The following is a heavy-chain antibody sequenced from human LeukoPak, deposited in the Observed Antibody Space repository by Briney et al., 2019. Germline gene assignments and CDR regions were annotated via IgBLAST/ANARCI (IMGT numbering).Heavy chain of an antibody. CDR1: GFTFSSYW. J-gene: IGHJ5*02. CDR3: AKVGGYNSGWFVWFDP. V-gene: IGHV3-74*01. D-gene: IGHD6-19*01. Sequence: AGGSLRLSYAASGFTFSSYWMHWVRQAPGKGLVWVSRINSDGSSTSYADSVKGRFTISRDNAKNTLYLQMNSLRVEDTAVYYCAKVGGYNSGWFVWFDPWGQGTLVTVSS. CDR2: INSDGSST.